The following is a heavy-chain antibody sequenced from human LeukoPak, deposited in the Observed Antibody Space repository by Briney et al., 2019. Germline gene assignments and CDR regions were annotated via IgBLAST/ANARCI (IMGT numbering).Heavy chain of an antibody. V-gene: IGHV1-2*02. D-gene: IGHD6-13*01. J-gene: IGHJ5*02. CDR1: GYTFTGYY. Sequence: ASVKVSCKASGYTFTGYYMHWVRQAPGQGLEWMGWINPNSGGTNYAQKFQGRVTMTRDTSISTAYMELSSLRSDDTAVYYCARDIGSSWYPWGQGTLVTVSS. CDR2: INPNSGGT. CDR3: ARDIGSSWYP.